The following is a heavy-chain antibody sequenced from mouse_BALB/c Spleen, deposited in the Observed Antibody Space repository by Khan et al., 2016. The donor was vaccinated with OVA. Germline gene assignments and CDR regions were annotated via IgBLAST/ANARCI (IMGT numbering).Heavy chain of an antibody. V-gene: IGHV3-2*02. Sequence: DVQLQESGPGLVKPSQSLSLTCTVTGYSITSDYAWNWVRQFPGNKLEWMGFISYSGNTKYNPSLKSRISMTRDTSKNQFFLQLNSVTPEDTATXYCARVFGGDFDYWGQGTTLIVSS. CDR2: ISYSGNT. CDR1: GYSITSDYA. CDR3: ARVFGGDFDY. J-gene: IGHJ2*01.